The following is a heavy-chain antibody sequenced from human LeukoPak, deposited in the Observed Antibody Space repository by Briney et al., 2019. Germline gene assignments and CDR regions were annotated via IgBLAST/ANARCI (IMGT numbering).Heavy chain of an antibody. D-gene: IGHD5-12*01. CDR2: INHSGST. CDR1: GGSFSGYY. Sequence: SETLSLTCAVYGGSFSGYYWSWIRQPPGKGLEWIGEINHSGSTNYNPSLKSRVTISVDTSKNQFSPKLSSVTAADTAVYYCARGRGYGNSYYFDYWGQGTLVTVSS. CDR3: ARGRGYGNSYYFDY. V-gene: IGHV4-34*01. J-gene: IGHJ4*02.